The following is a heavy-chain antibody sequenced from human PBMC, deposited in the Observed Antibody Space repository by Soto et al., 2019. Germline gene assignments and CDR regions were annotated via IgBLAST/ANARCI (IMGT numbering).Heavy chain of an antibody. CDR1: GFTFSSYA. V-gene: IGHV3-30-3*01. D-gene: IGHD1-1*01. CDR3: ARYGKYYYYGMDV. Sequence: QVQLVESGGGVVQPGRSLRLSCAASGFTFSSYAMHWVRQAPGKGLEWVAVISYDGSNKYYADSVKGRFTISRDNSKNTLYLQMNSLRAEDTAVYYCARYGKYYYYGMDVWGQGTTVTVSS. J-gene: IGHJ6*02. CDR2: ISYDGSNK.